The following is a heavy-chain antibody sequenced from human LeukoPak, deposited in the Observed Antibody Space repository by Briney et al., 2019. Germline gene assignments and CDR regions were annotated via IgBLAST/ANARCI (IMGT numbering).Heavy chain of an antibody. CDR3: ASSYYDILTGYYNPVNWFDP. D-gene: IGHD3-9*01. CDR2: IYYSGST. V-gene: IGHV4-59*01. Sequence: PSETLSLTCTVSGGSISSYYWSWIRQPPGKELEWIGYIYYSGSTNYNPSLKSRVTISVDTSKNQFSLRLSSVTAADTAVYYCASSYYDILTGYYNPVNWFDPWGQGTLVAVSS. J-gene: IGHJ5*02. CDR1: GGSISSYY.